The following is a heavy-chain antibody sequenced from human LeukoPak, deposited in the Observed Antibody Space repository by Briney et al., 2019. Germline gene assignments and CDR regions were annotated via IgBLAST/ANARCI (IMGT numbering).Heavy chain of an antibody. J-gene: IGHJ5*02. Sequence: PSETLSLTRAVYGGSFSGYYWSWIRQPPGKGLEWIGEINHSGSTNYNPSLKSRVTISVDTSKNQFSLKLSSVTAADTAVYYCARGLTAAAGSNWFDPWGQGTLVTVSS. CDR2: INHSGST. CDR3: ARGLTAAAGSNWFDP. CDR1: GGSFSGYY. V-gene: IGHV4-34*01. D-gene: IGHD6-13*01.